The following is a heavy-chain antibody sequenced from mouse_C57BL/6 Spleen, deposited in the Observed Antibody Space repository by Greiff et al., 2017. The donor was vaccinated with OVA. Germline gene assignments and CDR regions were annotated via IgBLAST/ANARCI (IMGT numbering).Heavy chain of an antibody. V-gene: IGHV2-6-1*01. CDR3: ARHDGNYVDYAMDY. J-gene: IGHJ4*01. CDR2: IWSDGSS. D-gene: IGHD2-1*01. Sequence: VLLVESGPGLVAPSQSLSITCTVSGFSLTSYGVHWVRQPPGKGLEWLVVIWSDGSSTYNSAPKSRPSISKDNSKSQVFLKMNRLQTDDTAMYDCARHDGNYVDYAMDYWGQGTSVTVSS. CDR1: GFSLTSYG.